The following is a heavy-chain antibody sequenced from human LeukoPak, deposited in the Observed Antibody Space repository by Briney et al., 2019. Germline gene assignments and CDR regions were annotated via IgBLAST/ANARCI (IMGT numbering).Heavy chain of an antibody. Sequence: PSETPSLTCTVSGGSITGYYWNWIRQSAGKGLEWIGRIYTTESTNYNPSLKSRVTMSVDTSNNQFSLKLSSVTAADTAVYYCARRDSSGWYFDYWGQGILVTVSS. D-gene: IGHD6-19*01. CDR2: IYTTEST. J-gene: IGHJ4*02. CDR1: GGSITGYY. V-gene: IGHV4-4*07. CDR3: ARRDSSGWYFDY.